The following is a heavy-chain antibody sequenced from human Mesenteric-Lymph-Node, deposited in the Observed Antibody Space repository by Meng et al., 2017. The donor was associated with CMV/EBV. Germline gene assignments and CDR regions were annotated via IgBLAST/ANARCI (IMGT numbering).Heavy chain of an antibody. CDR3: ARDRGYFDY. CDR2: LYSGGSNT. V-gene: IGHV3-23*03. J-gene: IGHJ4*02. CDR1: GVTFSFNW. Sequence: GESLKISCAASGVTFSFNWMSWVRQVPGKGLEWVSLLYSGGSNTYYADSVKGRFTISRDLSKNTLYLQMNSLRVEDTAVYYCARDRGYFDYWGQGTLVTVSS.